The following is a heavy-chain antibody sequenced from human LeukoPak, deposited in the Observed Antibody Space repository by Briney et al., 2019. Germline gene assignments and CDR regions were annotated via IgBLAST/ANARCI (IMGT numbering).Heavy chain of an antibody. J-gene: IGHJ3*02. CDR1: GGSISSSSYY. V-gene: IGHV4-39*01. Sequence: SETLSLTCTVSGGSISSSSYYWGWIRQPPGKGLEWIGSIYYSGSTYYNPSLKSRVTISVDTSKDQFSLKLSSVTAADTAVYYCARQSSTMIVVVITSNDDAFDIWGQGTMVTVSS. D-gene: IGHD3-22*01. CDR3: ARQSSTMIVVVITSNDDAFDI. CDR2: IYYSGST.